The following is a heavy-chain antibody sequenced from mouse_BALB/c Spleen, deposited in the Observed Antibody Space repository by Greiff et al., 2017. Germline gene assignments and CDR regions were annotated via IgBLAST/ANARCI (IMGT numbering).Heavy chain of an antibody. CDR2: IDPYNGGT. Sequence: EVKLVESGPELVKPGASVKVSCKASGYAFTSYNMYWVKQSHGKSLEWIGYIDPYNGGTSYNQKFKGKATLTVDKSSSTAYMHLNSLTSEDSAVYYCAMGGNGYAMDYWGQGTSVTVSS. D-gene: IGHD2-1*01. CDR3: AMGGNGYAMDY. J-gene: IGHJ4*01. CDR1: GYAFTSYN. V-gene: IGHV1S135*01.